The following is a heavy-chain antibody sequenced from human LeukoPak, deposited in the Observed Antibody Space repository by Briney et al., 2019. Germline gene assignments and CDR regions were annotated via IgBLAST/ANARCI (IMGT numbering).Heavy chain of an antibody. CDR1: GGSFSGYY. CDR2: INHSGST. D-gene: IGHD6-19*01. V-gene: IGHV4-34*01. J-gene: IGHJ1*01. CDR3: ASMQWLATGLQH. Sequence: SETLSLTCAVYGGSFSGYYWSWIRQPPGKGLEWIGEINHSGSTNYNPSLKSRVTISVDTSKNQFSLKLSSVTAADTAVYYCASMQWLATGLQHWGQGTLVTVSS.